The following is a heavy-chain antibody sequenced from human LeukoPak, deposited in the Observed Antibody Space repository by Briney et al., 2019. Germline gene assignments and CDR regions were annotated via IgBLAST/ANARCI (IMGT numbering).Heavy chain of an antibody. CDR3: AKAPYGSGTYGMDV. Sequence: GGSRRLSCAASGFTFSSYAMSWVRQAPGKGLEWVSAIRGSGGSTSYADSVKGRFTISRDNSKNTLYLQMNSLRAEDTAVYYCAKAPYGSGTYGMDVWGQGTTVTVSS. CDR2: IRGSGGST. J-gene: IGHJ6*02. V-gene: IGHV3-23*01. D-gene: IGHD3-10*01. CDR1: GFTFSSYA.